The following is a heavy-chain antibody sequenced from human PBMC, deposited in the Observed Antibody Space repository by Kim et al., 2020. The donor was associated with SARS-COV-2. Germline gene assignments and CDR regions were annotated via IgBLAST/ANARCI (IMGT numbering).Heavy chain of an antibody. CDR3: ARELSWSGRDY. J-gene: IGHJ4*02. D-gene: IGHD6-13*01. V-gene: IGHV3-7*01. CDR2: INEDGSHK. CDR1: GFSISSKY. Sequence: GGSLRLSCAASGFSISSKYMSWVRQAPGKGLEWVANINEDGSHKNYVDSVKGRFTISRDNAKNSLYLQMDSLRVEDTAVYYCARELSWSGRDYWGQVTLVTVSS.